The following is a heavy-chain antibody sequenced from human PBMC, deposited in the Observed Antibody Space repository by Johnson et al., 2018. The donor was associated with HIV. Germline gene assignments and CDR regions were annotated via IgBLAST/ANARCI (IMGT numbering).Heavy chain of an antibody. Sequence: VQLVESGGGLVKPGGSLKLACAASGFTFSGSALHWVRQASGKGLEWIGHIRSKGVTYATAYAASVKGRFTISRDDSQNTAYLQMNSLRAEDTAVYYCTKFVGYCSGGGCYTPGDIWGQGTMVTVSS. CDR2: IRSKGVTYAT. CDR1: GFTFSGSA. CDR3: TKFVGYCSGGGCYTPGDI. V-gene: IGHV3-73*01. J-gene: IGHJ3*02. D-gene: IGHD2-15*01.